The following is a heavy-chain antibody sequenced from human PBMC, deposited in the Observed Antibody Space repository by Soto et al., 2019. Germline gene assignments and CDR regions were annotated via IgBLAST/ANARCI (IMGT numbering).Heavy chain of an antibody. CDR3: AKSGDFWSGYHHYYYGMDV. Sequence: GGSLRLSCAASGFTFSSHAMSWVCHAAGKGLEWVSAISGSGGSTYYADSVKGRFTISRDNSKNTLYLQMNSLRAEDTAVYYRAKSGDFWSGYHHYYYGMDVWGQGTTVTVSS. CDR1: GFTFSSHA. CDR2: ISGSGGST. D-gene: IGHD3-3*01. V-gene: IGHV3-23*01. J-gene: IGHJ6*02.